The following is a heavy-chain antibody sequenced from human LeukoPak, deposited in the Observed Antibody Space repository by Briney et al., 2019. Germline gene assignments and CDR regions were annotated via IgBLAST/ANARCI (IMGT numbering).Heavy chain of an antibody. CDR2: INASGGNT. J-gene: IGHJ6*02. CDR1: GYTFTSYY. V-gene: IGHV1-46*01. CDR3: ARPPSYYYGMDV. Sequence: SVKVSCKASGYTFTSYYIHWVRQAPGQGLEWMGIINASGGNTNYAQKFQGRVTMTRDTSTSTVYMELSSLRSEDTAVYYCARPPSYYYGMDVWGQGTTVTVSS.